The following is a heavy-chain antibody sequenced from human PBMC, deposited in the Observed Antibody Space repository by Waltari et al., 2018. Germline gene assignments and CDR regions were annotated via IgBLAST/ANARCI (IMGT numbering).Heavy chain of an antibody. CDR3: ARPPKGAYGELWFDP. CDR1: GYTFTSYD. J-gene: IGHJ5*02. V-gene: IGHV1-8*01. Sequence: QVQLVQSGAEVKKPGASVKVSCKASGYTFTSYDINWVRQATGQGLEGMGWMNPNSGNTGYAQKCQGRVTITADESTSTAYMELSSLRSEDTAVYYCARPPKGAYGELWFDPWGQGTLVTVSS. D-gene: IGHD4-17*01. CDR2: MNPNSGNT.